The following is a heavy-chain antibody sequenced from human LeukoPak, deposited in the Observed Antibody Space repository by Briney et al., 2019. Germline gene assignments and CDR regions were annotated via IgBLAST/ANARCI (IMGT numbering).Heavy chain of an antibody. D-gene: IGHD3-3*01. CDR1: GGSISSYY. CDR2: IYYSGST. V-gene: IGHV4-59*01. Sequence: PSETLSLTCTVSGGSISSYYWSWIRQPPGKGLEWIGYIYYSGSTNYNPSLKSRVTISVETSKSQFSLKLSSVTAADTAVYYCARNRLDTIFGVVIRYYFDYWGQGTLVTVSS. CDR3: ARNRLDTIFGVVIRYYFDY. J-gene: IGHJ4*02.